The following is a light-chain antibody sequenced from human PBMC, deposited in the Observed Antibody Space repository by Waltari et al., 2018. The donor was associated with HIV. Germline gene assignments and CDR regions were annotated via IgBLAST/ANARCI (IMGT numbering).Light chain of an antibody. CDR3: CSYAGSPPWV. Sequence: QSALTQPRSVSGSPGQSVPISCPGTRRAVGGYNYVSWYQQHPGKAPKLMIYDVNKRPAGVPDRYSGSKSGNTASLTISGLQAEDEANYYCCSYAGSPPWVFGGGTKLTVL. CDR1: RRAVGGYNY. V-gene: IGLV2-11*02. J-gene: IGLJ3*02. CDR2: DVN.